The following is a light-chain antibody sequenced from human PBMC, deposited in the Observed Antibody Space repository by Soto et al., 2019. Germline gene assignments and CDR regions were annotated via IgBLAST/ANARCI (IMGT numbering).Light chain of an antibody. V-gene: IGKV3-20*01. CDR3: QQYGSSGT. CDR1: QSVSNNY. J-gene: IGKJ1*01. Sequence: EMVLTRSPGTLSLSPGERAPLSCRASQSVSNNYLSGDRQKPGQAPRLLIYGASYGATGIPDRFSGSGSGTDFTRTISRLEPEDFAVYYCQQYGSSGTFGQGTKVDIK. CDR2: GAS.